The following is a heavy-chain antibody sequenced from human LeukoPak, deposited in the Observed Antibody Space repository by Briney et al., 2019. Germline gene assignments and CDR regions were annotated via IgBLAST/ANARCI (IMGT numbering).Heavy chain of an antibody. CDR1: GGSISSGGYY. D-gene: IGHD6-19*01. CDR3: ARDSSSYSSGWSDDAFDI. CDR2: IYYSGST. J-gene: IGHJ3*02. V-gene: IGHV4-31*03. Sequence: SQTLSLTCTVSGGSISSGGYYWSWLRQHPGKGLEWIGYIYYSGSTYYNPSLKSRVTISVDTSKNQFSLKLSSVTAADTAVYYCARDSSSYSSGWSDDAFDIWGQGTMVTVSS.